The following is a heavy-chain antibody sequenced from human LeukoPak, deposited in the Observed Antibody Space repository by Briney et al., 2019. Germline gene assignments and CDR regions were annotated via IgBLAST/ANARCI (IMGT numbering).Heavy chain of an antibody. Sequence: GRSLGLSCAASGFTFSSYWMHWVRQAPGKGLVWVSRINSDGSSTSYADSVKGRFTISRDNAKSTLYLQMNSLRAEDTAVYYCAREGPFYGDYIEAYFDYWGQGTLVTVSS. J-gene: IGHJ4*02. CDR1: GFTFSSYW. V-gene: IGHV3-74*01. CDR2: INSDGSST. CDR3: AREGPFYGDYIEAYFDY. D-gene: IGHD4-17*01.